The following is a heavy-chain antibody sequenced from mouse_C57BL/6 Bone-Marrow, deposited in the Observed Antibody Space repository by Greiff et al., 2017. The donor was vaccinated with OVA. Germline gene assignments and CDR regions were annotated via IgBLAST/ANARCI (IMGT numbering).Heavy chain of an antibody. CDR3: TTDYYGSRGYAMDY. CDR2: IDPENGDT. D-gene: IGHD1-1*01. J-gene: IGHJ4*01. CDR1: GFNIKDDY. Sequence: VQLKESGAELVRPGASVKLSCTASGFNIKDDYMHWVKQRPEQGLEWIGWIDPENGDTEYASKFQGKATITADTSSNTAYLQRSSLTSEDTAVYYCTTDYYGSRGYAMDYWGQGTSVTVSS. V-gene: IGHV14-4*01.